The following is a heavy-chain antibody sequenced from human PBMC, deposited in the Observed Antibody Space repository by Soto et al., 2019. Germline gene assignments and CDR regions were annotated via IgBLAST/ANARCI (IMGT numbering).Heavy chain of an antibody. Sequence: EVQLVESGGGLVQPGGFLRLSCVASGFTVSSNYMTWVRQAPGKGLEWVSIIYSGGSTYYADSVKGRFTISRDNSKNTLYLQMDSLRVEDTAVYYCARDLGTTVTYRNWYFDLWGRGTLVTVSS. CDR2: IYSGGST. D-gene: IGHD4-17*01. J-gene: IGHJ2*01. V-gene: IGHV3-66*01. CDR1: GFTVSSNY. CDR3: ARDLGTTVTYRNWYFDL.